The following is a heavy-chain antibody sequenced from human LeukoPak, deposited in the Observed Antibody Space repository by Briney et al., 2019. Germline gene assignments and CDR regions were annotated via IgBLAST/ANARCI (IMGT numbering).Heavy chain of an antibody. CDR3: ARDRDDSSGYYYAVDFDY. J-gene: IGHJ4*02. V-gene: IGHV1-46*01. CDR2: INPSGGST. CDR1: GYTFISYY. D-gene: IGHD3-22*01. Sequence: ASVKVSCKASGYTFISYYIHWVRQAPGQGLEWMGIINPSGGSTSYAQKLQGRVTMTRDTSTSTVYMELSSLRSEDTAVYYCARDRDDSSGYYYAVDFDYWGQGTLVSVSS.